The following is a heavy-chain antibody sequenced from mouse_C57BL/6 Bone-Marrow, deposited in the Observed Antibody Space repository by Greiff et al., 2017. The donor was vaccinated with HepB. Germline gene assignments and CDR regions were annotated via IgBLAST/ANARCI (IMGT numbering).Heavy chain of an antibody. Sequence: VQLVESGPELVKPGASVKLSCKASGYTFTSYDINWVKQRPGQGLEWIGWIYPRDGSTKYNEKFKGKATLTVDTSSSTAYMELHSLTSEDSAVYFCAREGCYYDYDEDYFDYWGQGTTVTVSS. V-gene: IGHV1-85*01. J-gene: IGHJ2*01. D-gene: IGHD2-4*01. CDR2: IYPRDGST. CDR1: GYTFTSYD. CDR3: AREGCYYDYDEDYFDY.